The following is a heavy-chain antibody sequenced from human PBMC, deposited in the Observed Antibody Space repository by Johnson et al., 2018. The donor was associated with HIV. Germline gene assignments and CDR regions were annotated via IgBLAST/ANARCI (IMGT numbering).Heavy chain of an antibody. D-gene: IGHD3-3*01. CDR1: GFTFSTFA. Sequence: QEQLVESGGGVVQPGTSLRLSCAASGFTFSTFAMHWVRQAPGKGLEWVAVISYDGTNNQNGDSVKGRFTISRDNSKNTLYLQMNSLRAEDTAVYYCARPAGDFWSGYYDAFDIWGQGTMVTVSS. V-gene: IGHV3-30*04. CDR3: ARPAGDFWSGYYDAFDI. CDR2: ISYDGTNN. J-gene: IGHJ3*02.